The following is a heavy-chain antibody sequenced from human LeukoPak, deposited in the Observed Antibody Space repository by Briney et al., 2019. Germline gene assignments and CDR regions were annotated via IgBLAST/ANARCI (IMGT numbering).Heavy chain of an antibody. CDR1: GYTFTGYY. J-gene: IGHJ4*02. D-gene: IGHD2-2*01. CDR3: ARDNALYCSSTSCLFDY. Sequence: GASVKVSCKSSGYTFTGYYMRWVRQAPGQGLEWMALINPNSGGTYYAQNFHDRITITMDTSISTAYMDLSRLRSDDTAIYYCARDNALYCSSTSCLFDYWGQGTLVTVSS. V-gene: IGHV1-2*02. CDR2: INPNSGGT.